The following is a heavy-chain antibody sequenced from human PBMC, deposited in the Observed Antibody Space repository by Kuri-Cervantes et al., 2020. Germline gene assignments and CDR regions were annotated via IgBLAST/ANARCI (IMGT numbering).Heavy chain of an antibody. J-gene: IGHJ4*02. D-gene: IGHD3-10*01. CDR2: ISYDGSNK. V-gene: IGHV3-30*03. CDR3: ARGENSG. CDR1: GFTFSSYG. Sequence: LSLTCAASGFTFSSYGMHWVRQAPGKGLEWVAVISYDGSNKYYADSVKGRFTISRDNAKNSLYLQMNSLRAEDTAVYYCARGENSGWGQGTLVTVSS.